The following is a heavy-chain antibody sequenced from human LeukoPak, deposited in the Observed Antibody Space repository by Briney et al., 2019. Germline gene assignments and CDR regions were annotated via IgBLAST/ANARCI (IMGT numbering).Heavy chain of an antibody. CDR3: AKYAPPTTVVTRYFDY. V-gene: IGHV3-23*01. D-gene: IGHD4-23*01. J-gene: IGHJ4*02. Sequence: GGSLGLSCAASGFTFNSYAMAWVRQAPGKGLEWVSVIGRSGGDIQYVDSVKGRFTISRDNSKNTLYLQMNSLRAEDTAVYYCAKYAPPTTVVTRYFDYWGQGTLVTVSS. CDR2: IGRSGGDI. CDR1: GFTFNSYA.